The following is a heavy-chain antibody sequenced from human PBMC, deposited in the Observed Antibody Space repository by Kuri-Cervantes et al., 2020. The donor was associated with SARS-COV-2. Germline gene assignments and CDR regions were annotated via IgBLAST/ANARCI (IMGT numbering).Heavy chain of an antibody. CDR2: ISGSGGST. CDR1: GFTVSRNY. CDR3: AKDQWELLGGGY. D-gene: IGHD1-26*01. J-gene: IGHJ4*02. V-gene: IGHV3-23*01. Sequence: GESLKISCAVSGFTVSRNYMSWVRQAPGKGLEWVSAISGSGGSTYYADSVKGRFTISRDNSKNTLYLQMNSLRAEDTAVYYCAKDQWELLGGGYWGQGTLVTVSS.